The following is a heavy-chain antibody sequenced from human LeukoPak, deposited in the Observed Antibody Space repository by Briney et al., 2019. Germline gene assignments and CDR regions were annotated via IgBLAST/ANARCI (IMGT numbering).Heavy chain of an antibody. CDR2: IYDSGST. J-gene: IGHJ5*02. V-gene: IGHV4-59*11. CDR1: GGSISSHY. D-gene: IGHD4-17*01. Sequence: SETLSLTCTVSGGSISSHYWNWIRQSPGKGLEWIGYIYDSGSTNYNPSLKNRVTIPVDTSKNQFSLKLSSVTAADTALYYCARDLGRDYGDYVFDPWGQGTLVIVSS. CDR3: ARDLGRDYGDYVFDP.